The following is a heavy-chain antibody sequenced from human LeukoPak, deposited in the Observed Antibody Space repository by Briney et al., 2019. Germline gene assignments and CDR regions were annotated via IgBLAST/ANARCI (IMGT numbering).Heavy chain of an antibody. V-gene: IGHV3-21*01. CDR1: GFTFSSYS. D-gene: IGHD3-10*01. CDR3: ARSYGGFDY. J-gene: IGHJ4*02. Sequence: TGESLRLSCAASGFTFSSYSMNRVRQAPGKGLEWVSSISSSSSYIYYADSVKGRFTISRDNAKNTVYLQMNGLRAEDTAVYYCARSYGGFDYWGQGTLVTVSS. CDR2: ISSSSSYI.